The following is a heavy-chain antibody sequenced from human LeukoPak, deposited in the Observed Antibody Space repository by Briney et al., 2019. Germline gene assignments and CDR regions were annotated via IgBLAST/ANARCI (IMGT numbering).Heavy chain of an antibody. CDR1: GFTFSSYS. CDR3: ARDYSLEWFGELCADY. CDR2: ISSSSSTI. V-gene: IGHV3-48*01. D-gene: IGHD3-10*01. J-gene: IGHJ4*02. Sequence: GGSLRLSCAASGFTFSSYSMNWVRQAPGKGLEWASYISSSSSTIYYADSVKGRFTISRDNAKNSLYLQMNSLRAEDTAVYYCARDYSLEWFGELCADYWGQGTLVTVSS.